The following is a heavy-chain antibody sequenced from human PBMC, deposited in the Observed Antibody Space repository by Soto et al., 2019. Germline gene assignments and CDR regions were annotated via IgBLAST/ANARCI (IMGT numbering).Heavy chain of an antibody. J-gene: IGHJ4*02. CDR2: ISSSSSTI. CDR3: ARDPGPDCSSTSCYHDY. D-gene: IGHD2-2*01. CDR1: GFTFSSYS. Sequence: GSLRLSCAASGFTFSSYSMNWVRQAPGKGLEWVSYISSSSSTIYYADSVKGRFTISRDNAKNSLYLQMNSLRAEDTAVYYCARDPGPDCSSTSCYHDYWGQGTLVTVSS. V-gene: IGHV3-48*01.